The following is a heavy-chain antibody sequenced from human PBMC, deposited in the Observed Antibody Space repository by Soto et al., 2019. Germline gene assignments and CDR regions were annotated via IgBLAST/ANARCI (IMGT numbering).Heavy chain of an antibody. D-gene: IGHD3-22*01. CDR2: ISGSGGST. Sequence: LRLSCAASGFTFSSYAMSWVRQAPGKGLEWVSAISGSGGSTYYADSVKGRFTISRDNSKNTLYLQMNSLRAEDTAVYYCAKVLTYYYDSSGYYGYWGQGTLVTVSS. CDR1: GFTFSSYA. J-gene: IGHJ4*02. CDR3: AKVLTYYYDSSGYYGY. V-gene: IGHV3-23*01.